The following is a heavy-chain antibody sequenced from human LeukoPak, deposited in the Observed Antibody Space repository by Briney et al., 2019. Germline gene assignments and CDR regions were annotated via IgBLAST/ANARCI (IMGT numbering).Heavy chain of an antibody. J-gene: IGHJ6*03. Sequence: PGRSLRLSCAASGFTFSSYAMHWVRQAPGKGLEWVAVISYDGSNKYYADSVKGRFTISRDNSKNTLYLQMNSLRTEDTAVYYCARGQRAHVEWSYYMDVWGKGTTVVVSS. D-gene: IGHD3-3*01. V-gene: IGHV3-30*04. CDR1: GFTFSSYA. CDR2: ISYDGSNK. CDR3: ARGQRAHVEWSYYMDV.